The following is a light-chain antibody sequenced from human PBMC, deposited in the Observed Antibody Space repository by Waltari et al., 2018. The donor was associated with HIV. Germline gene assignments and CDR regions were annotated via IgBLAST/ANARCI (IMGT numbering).Light chain of an antibody. CDR1: SSNTGSNT. V-gene: IGLV1-44*01. CDR2: SNN. Sequence: QSVLTQPPSASGTPGQRVTISCSGRSSNTGSNTVNWYQPFPGTAPKLLIYSNNQRPSGVPDRCSGSKSGTSASLAISGLQSEDEADYYCAVWDDSLNGWVFGGGTKLTVL. J-gene: IGLJ3*02. CDR3: AVWDDSLNGWV.